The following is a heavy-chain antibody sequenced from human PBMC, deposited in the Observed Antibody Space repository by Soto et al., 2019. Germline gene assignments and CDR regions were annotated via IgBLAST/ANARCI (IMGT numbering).Heavy chain of an antibody. D-gene: IGHD2-15*01. Sequence: SETLSLTCDVSGGAISSNDSSWIRQPPGKGLECIGYIYYSGSTNYNPSLNSRVTISVDTSKNQFSLKLSSVTAADTAGYYCARLSGGSSNGFDPWGQGTLVTVSS. CDR2: IYYSGST. V-gene: IGHV4-59*01. J-gene: IGHJ5*02. CDR1: GGAISSND. CDR3: ARLSGGSSNGFDP.